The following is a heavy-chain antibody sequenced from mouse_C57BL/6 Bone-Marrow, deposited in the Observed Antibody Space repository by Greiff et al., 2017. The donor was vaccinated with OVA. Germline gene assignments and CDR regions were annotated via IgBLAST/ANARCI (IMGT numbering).Heavy chain of an antibody. Sequence: DVMLVESGGGLVQPGGSLSLSCAASGFTFTDYYMSWVRQPPGKALEWLGFIRNKANGYTTEYSASVKGRFTISRDNSQSILYLQMNALRAEDSATYYCARYRAYAMDYWGKGTSVTVSS. J-gene: IGHJ4*01. CDR1: GFTFTDYY. CDR3: ARYRAYAMDY. CDR2: IRNKANGYTT. V-gene: IGHV7-3*01.